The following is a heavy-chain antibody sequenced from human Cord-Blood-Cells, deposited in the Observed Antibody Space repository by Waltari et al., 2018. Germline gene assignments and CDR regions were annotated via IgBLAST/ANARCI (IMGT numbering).Heavy chain of an antibody. CDR3: ARERSSNCYYGMDV. CDR2: RNTNRGNT. CDR1: GYTFNRHD. J-gene: IGHJ6*02. D-gene: IGHD6-6*01. Sequence: QVQLAQPGAEVKKPRPSPKVSCKASGYTFNRHDTNWVRQATGQRLDWLGWRNTNRGNTGYAQKFQGRVTLTRHISISIAYMELSSLRSEDTAVYYCARERSSNCYYGMDVWGQGTTVTVS. V-gene: IGHV1-8*01.